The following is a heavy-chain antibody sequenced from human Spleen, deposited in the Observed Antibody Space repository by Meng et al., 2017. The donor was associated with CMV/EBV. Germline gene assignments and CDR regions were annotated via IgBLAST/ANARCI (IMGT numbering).Heavy chain of an antibody. V-gene: IGHV3-7*01. CDR2: IKEDGSEK. Sequence: GESLKISCAASAFTFSTYWMSWVRQAPGKGLEWVANIKEDGSEKYYVDSVKGRFTISRDNAKNSLYLQMNSLRAADTAVYYCARVDDDFWSGYYYYGMDVWGQGTTVTVSS. J-gene: IGHJ6*02. CDR1: AFTFSTYW. CDR3: ARVDDDFWSGYYYYGMDV. D-gene: IGHD3-3*01.